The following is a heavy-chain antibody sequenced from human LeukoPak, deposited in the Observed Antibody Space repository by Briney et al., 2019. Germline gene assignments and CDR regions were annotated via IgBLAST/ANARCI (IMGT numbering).Heavy chain of an antibody. CDR1: GYTFTSYY. CDR3: ARDTLGDGDYADAFDI. Sequence: ASVKVSCKASGYTFTSYYMHWVRQAPGQGLECMGWISAYNGNTNYAQKLQGRVTMTTDTSTSTAYMELRSLRSDDTAVYYCARDTLGDGDYADAFDIWGQGTMVTVSS. J-gene: IGHJ3*02. V-gene: IGHV1-18*04. CDR2: ISAYNGNT. D-gene: IGHD4-17*01.